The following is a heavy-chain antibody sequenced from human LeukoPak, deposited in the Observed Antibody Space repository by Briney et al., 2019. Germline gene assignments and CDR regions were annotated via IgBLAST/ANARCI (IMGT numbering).Heavy chain of an antibody. CDR2: ISGSGGST. CDR3: AKAFRGADFDY. Sequence: GGSLRLSGAASGFTFSSYAMSWVRKPPGKGLEWVSAISGSGGSTYYADSVKGRFTISRDNSKNTLYLQMNSLRAEDTAVYYCAKAFRGADFDYWGEGTLVTVSS. J-gene: IGHJ4*02. V-gene: IGHV3-23*01. D-gene: IGHD1-26*01. CDR1: GFTFSSYA.